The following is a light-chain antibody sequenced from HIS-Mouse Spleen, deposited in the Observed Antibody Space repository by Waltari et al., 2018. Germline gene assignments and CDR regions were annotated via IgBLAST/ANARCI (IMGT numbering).Light chain of an antibody. V-gene: IGLV2-23*01. CDR3: CSYAGSSTVV. J-gene: IGLJ2*01. Sequence: QSALTQPASVSGSPGQSITISCTGPSSDVGRYNLVSWYQQHPGKAPKLMLYEGSKRPSGVSNRFSGSKSGNTASLTISGLQAEDEADYYCCSYAGSSTVVFGGGTKLTVL. CDR1: SSDVGRYNL. CDR2: EGS.